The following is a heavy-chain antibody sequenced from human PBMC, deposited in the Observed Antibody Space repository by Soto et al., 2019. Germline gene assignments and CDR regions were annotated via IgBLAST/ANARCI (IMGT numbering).Heavy chain of an antibody. D-gene: IGHD3-10*01. CDR3: AREAELLWFGELSLNWFDP. CDR1: GFTFSSYW. V-gene: IGHV3-7*01. CDR2: IKQDGSEK. Sequence: GGSLRLSFAASGFTFSSYWMSWVRQAPGKGLEWVANIKQDGSEKYYVDSVKGRFTISRDNAKNSLYLQMNSLRAEDTAVYYCAREAELLWFGELSLNWFDPWGQGTLVTVSS. J-gene: IGHJ5*02.